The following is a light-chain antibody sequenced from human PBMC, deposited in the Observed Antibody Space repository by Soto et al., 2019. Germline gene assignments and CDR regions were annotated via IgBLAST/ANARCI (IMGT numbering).Light chain of an antibody. V-gene: IGLV2-23*03. CDR2: EGI. Sequence: QSALTQPASVSVSPGQSITISCTGTSSDVGSYNLVSWYQQHPCKAPKLMIYEGIKRPSGVSNRLSGSKSGNTASLTISGLQDEDEDDYYCCSYAGRSXFKIVGTGTKVXV. J-gene: IGLJ1*01. CDR1: SSDVGSYNL. CDR3: CSYAGRSXFKI.